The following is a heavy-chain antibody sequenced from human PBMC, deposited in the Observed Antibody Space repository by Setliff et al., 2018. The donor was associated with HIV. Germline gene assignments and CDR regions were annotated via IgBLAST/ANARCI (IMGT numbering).Heavy chain of an antibody. D-gene: IGHD6-13*01. Sequence: PSETLSLTCAVSGYSISSSHYWSWLRQPPGKGLEWIGAISYGGITYYNPSLTSRVTISVDTSKNQFSLKVTSVTAADTAVYYCASASGNSSSWYTAWSYYYYMDVWGKGTTVTVSS. J-gene: IGHJ6*03. CDR1: GYSISSSHY. V-gene: IGHV4-38-2*01. CDR2: ISYGGIT. CDR3: ASASGNSSSWYTAWSYYYYMDV.